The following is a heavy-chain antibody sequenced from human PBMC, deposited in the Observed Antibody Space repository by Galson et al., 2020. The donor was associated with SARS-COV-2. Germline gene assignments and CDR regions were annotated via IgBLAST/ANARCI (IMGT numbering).Heavy chain of an antibody. CDR1: GFTLDDYV. D-gene: IGHD5-18*01. Sequence: GESLKISCAASGFTLDDYVMHWVRQVPGKGLEWVSLVSDDGTVIKYVDSVKGRFTISRDNKKNSLYLQMNSLRSDDSALYYCGKGLRMSQHAFEMWGQGTMIIVSS. CDR3: GKGLRMSQHAFEM. J-gene: IGHJ3*02. CDR2: VSDDGTVI. V-gene: IGHV3-43*02.